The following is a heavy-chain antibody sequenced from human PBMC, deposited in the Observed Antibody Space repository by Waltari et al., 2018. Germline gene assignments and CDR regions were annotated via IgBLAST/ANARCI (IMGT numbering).Heavy chain of an antibody. J-gene: IGHJ4*02. V-gene: IGHV1-2*02. Sequence: QVQMVQSGAEVKKPGASVKVSCKASGYTFTTYYIHWMRQAPGQGLEWMGWISPHSGGKTFAQKFQRRVTLTRDTSTNTAYMELSSLRFDDTAVYYCARGGVTPATTIEYWGQGTLVTVSS. CDR1: GYTFTTYY. D-gene: IGHD3-16*01. CDR3: ARGGVTPATTIEY. CDR2: ISPHSGGK.